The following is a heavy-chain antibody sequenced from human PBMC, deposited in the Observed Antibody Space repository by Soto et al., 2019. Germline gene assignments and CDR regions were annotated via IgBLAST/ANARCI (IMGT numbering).Heavy chain of an antibody. CDR2: IWYDGRHE. CDR1: GFTLNTYG. D-gene: IGHD3-10*01. V-gene: IGHV3-33*01. Sequence: QVLLVESGGDVVQPGRSLRLSCAASGFTLNTYGIHWVRQAPGKGLEWVAVIWYDGRHEYYADCVKGRFTISRHNSENTLDLQMNSLRAEDTAIYYCARVWFGQPFDGMDVWGQGTTVTVSS. CDR3: ARVWFGQPFDGMDV. J-gene: IGHJ6*02.